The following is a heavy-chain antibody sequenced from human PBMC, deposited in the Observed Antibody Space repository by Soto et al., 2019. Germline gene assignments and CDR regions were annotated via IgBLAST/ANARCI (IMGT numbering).Heavy chain of an antibody. J-gene: IGHJ5*02. V-gene: IGHV4-39*01. Sequence: SGTLSLTCTVSGGSIGSSSYYWGWIRQPPWKGLEWIGSIYYSGSTYYNPSLKSRVTISVDTSKNQFSLKLSSVTAADTAVYYCARHSTIFGVVMGWFDPWGQGTLVTVSS. CDR2: IYYSGST. CDR1: GGSIGSSSYY. CDR3: ARHSTIFGVVMGWFDP. D-gene: IGHD3-3*01.